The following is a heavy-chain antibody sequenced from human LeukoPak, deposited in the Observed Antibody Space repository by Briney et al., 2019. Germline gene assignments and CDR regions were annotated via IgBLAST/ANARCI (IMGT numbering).Heavy chain of an antibody. J-gene: IGHJ4*02. V-gene: IGHV1-2*02. CDR1: GYTFTGYY. CDR3: ATDLASIAAAGNSDY. D-gene: IGHD6-13*01. Sequence: ASVKVSCKASGYTFTGYYMHWVRQAPGQGLEWMGWINPNSGGTNYAQKFQGRVTMTRDTSISAAYMELSRLRSDDTAVYYCATDLASIAAAGNSDYWGQGTLVTVSS. CDR2: INPNSGGT.